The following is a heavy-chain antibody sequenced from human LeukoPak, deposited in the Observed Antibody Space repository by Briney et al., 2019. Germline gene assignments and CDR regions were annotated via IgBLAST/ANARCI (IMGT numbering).Heavy chain of an antibody. J-gene: IGHJ3*02. V-gene: IGHV4-4*07. CDR3: ASTYSLYDAFDI. D-gene: IGHD1-26*01. CDR1: RFTFSRNW. Sequence: LRLSCAASRFTFSRNWMSWVRQPAGKGLEWIGRIYTSGSTNYNPSLKSRVTISVDTSKNQFSLKLISVTAADTAVYYCASTYSLYDAFDIWGQGTMVTVSS. CDR2: IYTSGST.